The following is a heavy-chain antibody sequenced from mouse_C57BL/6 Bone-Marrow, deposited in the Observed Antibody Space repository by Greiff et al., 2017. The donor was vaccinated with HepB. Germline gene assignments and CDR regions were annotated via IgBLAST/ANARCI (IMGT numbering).Heavy chain of an antibody. V-gene: IGHV1-18*01. J-gene: IGHJ2*01. CDR1: GYTFTDYN. D-gene: IGHD1-1*01. Sequence: EVQLQESGPELVKPGASVKIPCKASGYTFTDYNMDWVKQSHGKSLEWIGDINPNNGGTNYNQKFKGKATLTVDKSSSTAYMELRSLTSEDTAVYYCARSLYYGSSFDYWGQGTTLTVSS. CDR2: INPNNGGT. CDR3: ARSLYYGSSFDY.